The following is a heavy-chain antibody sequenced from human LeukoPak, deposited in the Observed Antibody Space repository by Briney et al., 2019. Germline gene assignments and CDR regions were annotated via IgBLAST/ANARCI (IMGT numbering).Heavy chain of an antibody. CDR1: GGSISSSSYY. J-gene: IGHJ5*02. CDR2: IYYSGST. V-gene: IGHV4-39*01. Sequence: SETLSLTCTVSGGSISSSSYYWGWIRQPPGKGLEWIGSIYYSGSTYYNPSLKSRVTISVDTSKNQFSLKLSSVTAADTAVYYCARHGDYGDYGGWFDPWGQGTLVTVSS. D-gene: IGHD4-17*01. CDR3: ARHGDYGDYGGWFDP.